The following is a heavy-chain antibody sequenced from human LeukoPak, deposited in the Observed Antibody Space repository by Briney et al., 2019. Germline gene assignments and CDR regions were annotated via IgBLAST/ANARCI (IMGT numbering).Heavy chain of an antibody. J-gene: IGHJ4*02. D-gene: IGHD3-22*01. CDR1: GFTVSSNY. V-gene: IGHV3-66*01. CDR2: IYSGGST. CDR3: ARDDAPWNYYDSGGYLSY. Sequence: GGLRLSCAASGFTVSSNYMSWVRQAPGKGLEWVSVIYSGGSTYYADSVKGRFTISRDNSKNTVYLQMNSLRAEDTAVYYCARDDAPWNYYDSGGYLSYWGQGTLVTVSS.